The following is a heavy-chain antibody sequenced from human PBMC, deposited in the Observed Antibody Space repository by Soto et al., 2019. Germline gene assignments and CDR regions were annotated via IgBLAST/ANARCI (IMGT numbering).Heavy chain of an antibody. Sequence: GGSLRLSCAASGFTFSSYAMSWVRQAPGKGLEWVSAISGSGGSTYYADSVKGRFTISRDNSKNTPYLQMNSLRAEDTAVYYCAKDGIYGGVEYYYYYMDVWGKGTTVTVSS. J-gene: IGHJ6*03. CDR2: ISGSGGST. D-gene: IGHD3-16*01. CDR1: GFTFSSYA. V-gene: IGHV3-23*01. CDR3: AKDGIYGGVEYYYYYMDV.